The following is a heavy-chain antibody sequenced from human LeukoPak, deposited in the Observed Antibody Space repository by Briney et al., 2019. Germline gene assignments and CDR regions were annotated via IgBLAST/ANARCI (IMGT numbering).Heavy chain of an antibody. CDR1: GGSISNYY. D-gene: IGHD3-22*01. CDR3: ARGSHYYDSRAAFDI. Sequence: SETLSLTCTVSGGSISNYYWSWIRQPPGKGLEWIGYIYYSGSTTYNPSLKSRVTISVDTSKNQFSLKLSSVTAADTAVYYCARGSHYYDSRAAFDIWGQGTMVTVSS. CDR2: IYYSGST. J-gene: IGHJ3*02. V-gene: IGHV4-59*12.